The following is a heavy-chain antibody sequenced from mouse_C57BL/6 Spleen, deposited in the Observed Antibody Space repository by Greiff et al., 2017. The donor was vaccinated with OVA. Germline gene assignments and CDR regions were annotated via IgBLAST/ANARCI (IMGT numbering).Heavy chain of an antibody. CDR3: AKKEAYYSNYDYAMDY. J-gene: IGHJ4*01. Sequence: VQLQQSGPELVKPGASVKMSCKASGYTFTDYNMHWVKQSHGKSLEWIGYINPNNGGTSYNQKFKGKATLTVNKSSSTAYMELRSLTSEDSAVYYCAKKEAYYSNYDYAMDYWGQGTSVTVSS. CDR1: GYTFTDYN. CDR2: INPNNGGT. D-gene: IGHD2-5*01. V-gene: IGHV1-22*01.